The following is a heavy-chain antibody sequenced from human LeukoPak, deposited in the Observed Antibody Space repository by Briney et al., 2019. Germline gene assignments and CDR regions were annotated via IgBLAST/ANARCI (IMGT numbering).Heavy chain of an antibody. CDR3: ARDRGYYYDSSGLFDY. V-gene: IGHV1-69*13. CDR2: IIPIFGTA. J-gene: IGHJ4*02. CDR1: GGTFSSYA. Sequence: SVTVSCTASGGTFSSYAISWVRQAPGQGLEWMGGIIPIFGTANYAQKFQGRVTITADESTSTAYMELSSLRSEDTAVYYCARDRGYYYDSSGLFDYWGQGTLVTVSS. D-gene: IGHD3-22*01.